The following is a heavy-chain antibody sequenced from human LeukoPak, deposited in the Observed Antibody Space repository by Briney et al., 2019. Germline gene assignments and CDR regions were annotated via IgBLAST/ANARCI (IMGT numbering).Heavy chain of an antibody. CDR3: AGDIRGIAAAGTGY. V-gene: IGHV1-2*02. CDR1: GYTFTGYY. D-gene: IGHD6-13*01. Sequence: GASVEVSCKASGYTFTGYYMHWVRQAPGQGLEWMGWINPNSGGTNYAQKFQGRVTMTRDTSISTAYMELSRLRSDDTAVYYCAGDIRGIAAAGTGYWGQGTLVTVSS. CDR2: INPNSGGT. J-gene: IGHJ4*02.